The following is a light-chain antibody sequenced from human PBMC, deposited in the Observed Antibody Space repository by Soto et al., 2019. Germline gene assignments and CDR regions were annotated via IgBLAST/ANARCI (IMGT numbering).Light chain of an antibody. Sequence: SYELTQPPSVSVAPGKTASITCGGNNIGSKSVHWYQQKPGQAPVLVIYYDSDRPSGIPERFSGSNSGNTATLTISRVEAGDEADYYCQVWDSSSDHPVFGTGTKLTVL. J-gene: IGLJ1*01. CDR1: NIGSKS. CDR3: QVWDSSSDHPV. CDR2: YDS. V-gene: IGLV3-21*04.